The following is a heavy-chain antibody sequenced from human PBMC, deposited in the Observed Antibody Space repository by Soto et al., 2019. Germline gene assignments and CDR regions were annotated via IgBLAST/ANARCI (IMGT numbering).Heavy chain of an antibody. CDR3: ARGHYHGSWYFDR. V-gene: IGHV4-34*01. CDR2: INYSGVT. D-gene: IGHD3-10*01. Sequence: QVQLQQWGAGLLKPSETLSLTCAVYTGSFSGYFWSWIRQSPEKGLEWIGEINYSGVTSYNPSLKSRAIISVDTIKKQISLNLNSVTDADTAVYYCARGHYHGSWYFDRWGRGTLVTVSS. J-gene: IGHJ2*01. CDR1: TGSFSGYF.